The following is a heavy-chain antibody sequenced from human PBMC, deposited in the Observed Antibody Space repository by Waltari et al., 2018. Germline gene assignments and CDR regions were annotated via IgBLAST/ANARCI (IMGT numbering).Heavy chain of an antibody. J-gene: IGHJ4*02. D-gene: IGHD2-21*02. CDR3: AKVAVVTSPTETTRAEN. CDR1: GGSFSGYY. Sequence: QVQLQQWGAGLLKPSETLSLTCAVYGGSFSGYYWSWVRQPPGKGLEWIGEINHSGSTNYNPSLKSRVTISVDTSKNQFSLKLSSVTAADTAVYYCAKVAVVTSPTETTRAENWGQGTLVTVSS. CDR2: INHSGST. V-gene: IGHV4-34*01.